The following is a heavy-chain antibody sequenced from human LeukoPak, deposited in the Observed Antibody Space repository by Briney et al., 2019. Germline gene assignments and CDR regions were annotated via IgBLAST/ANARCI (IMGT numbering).Heavy chain of an antibody. CDR3: ARNPPPDGSSGYLDY. D-gene: IGHD3-22*01. J-gene: IGHJ4*02. CDR2: MNQDGSRI. Sequence: PGGSLRLSCSASGFTISNCWMTWVRQAPGKGLEWVANMNQDGSRIYYVDSVKGRFTISRDNAKNSLHLQMNSLRAEDTAVYYCARNPPPDGSSGYLDYWGQGALVTVSS. V-gene: IGHV3-7*04. CDR1: GFTISNCW.